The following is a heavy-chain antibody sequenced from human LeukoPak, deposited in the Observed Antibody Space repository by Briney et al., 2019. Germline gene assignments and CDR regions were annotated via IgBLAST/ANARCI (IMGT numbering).Heavy chain of an antibody. J-gene: IGHJ3*01. CDR1: GFSFDDYA. V-gene: IGHV3-43*02. D-gene: IGHD3-22*01. Sequence: GGSLRLSCAASGFSFDDYAMHWVRQAPGTGLEWVSLISGDGGRAYYADSVKGRFTISRDNYKTSLYLQMNSLGPEDTAFYYCARDRLIGDDAFDVWGQGTMVTVSS. CDR3: ARDRLIGDDAFDV. CDR2: ISGDGGRA.